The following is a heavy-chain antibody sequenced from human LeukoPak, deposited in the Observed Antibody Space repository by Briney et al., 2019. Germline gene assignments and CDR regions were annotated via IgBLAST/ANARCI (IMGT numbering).Heavy chain of an antibody. CDR3: ARAWSMVRGVIPMVGY. CDR2: INPNSGGT. J-gene: IGHJ4*02. D-gene: IGHD3-10*01. V-gene: IGHV1-2*02. Sequence: GASVKVSCKASGYTFTGYYMHWVRQAPGQGLEWMGWINPNSGGTNYAQKFQGRVTMTRDTFISTAYMELSRLRSDDTAVYYCARAWSMVRGVIPMVGYWGQGTLVTVSS. CDR1: GYTFTGYY.